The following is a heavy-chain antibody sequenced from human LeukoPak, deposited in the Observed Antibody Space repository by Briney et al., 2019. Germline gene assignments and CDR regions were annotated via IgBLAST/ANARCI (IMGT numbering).Heavy chain of an antibody. CDR3: ARLYCSSTSCYPHFSDY. D-gene: IGHD2-2*01. CDR1: GGTFSSYA. J-gene: IGHJ4*02. V-gene: IGHV1-69*05. CDR2: IIPIFGTA. Sequence: SVKVSCKASGGTFSSYAISWVRQAPGQGLEWMGRIIPIFGTANYAQKFQGRVTITTDESTSTAYMELSSLRSEDTAVYYCARLYCSSTSCYPHFSDYWGQGTLVTVSS.